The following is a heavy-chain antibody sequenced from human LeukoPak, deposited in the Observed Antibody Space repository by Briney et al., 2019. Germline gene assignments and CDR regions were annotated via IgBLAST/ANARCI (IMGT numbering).Heavy chain of an antibody. Sequence: GRSLRLSCAASGFTFSSSGMHWVRQAPGKGLEWVAVIWYDGSNKYYADSVKGRFTISRDNSKNTLYLQMNSLRAEDTAVYYCAKDLDGVYSYGTFDYWGQGTLVTVSS. CDR2: IWYDGSNK. J-gene: IGHJ4*02. V-gene: IGHV3-33*06. D-gene: IGHD5-18*01. CDR1: GFTFSSSG. CDR3: AKDLDGVYSYGTFDY.